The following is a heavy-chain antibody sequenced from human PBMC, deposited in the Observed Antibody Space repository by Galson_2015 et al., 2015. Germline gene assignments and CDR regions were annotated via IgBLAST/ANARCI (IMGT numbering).Heavy chain of an antibody. J-gene: IGHJ4*02. CDR1: GFTFSSYE. D-gene: IGHD6-19*01. Sequence: SLRLSCAASGFTFSSYEMNWVRQAPGKGLEWVSYISSSGSTIYYADSVKGRFTISRDNAKNSLYLQMNSLRAEDTAVYYCARARIAVAGYYFDYWGQGTLVTVSS. V-gene: IGHV3-48*03. CDR3: ARARIAVAGYYFDY. CDR2: ISSSGSTI.